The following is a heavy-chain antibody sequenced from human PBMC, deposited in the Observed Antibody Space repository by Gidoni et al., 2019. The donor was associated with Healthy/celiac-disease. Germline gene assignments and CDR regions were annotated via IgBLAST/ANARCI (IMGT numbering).Heavy chain of an antibody. J-gene: IGHJ3*02. CDR3: AKGSYYGSGSPIGAFDI. D-gene: IGHD3-10*01. CDR1: GFTFDDYA. CDR2: ISWNSGSI. Sequence: EVQLVESGGGLVQPGRSLRLSCAASGFTFDDYAMHWVRQAPGKGLEWVSGISWNSGSIGYADSVKGRFTISRDNAKNSLYLQMNSLRAEDTALYYCAKGSYYGSGSPIGAFDIWGQGTMVTVSS. V-gene: IGHV3-9*01.